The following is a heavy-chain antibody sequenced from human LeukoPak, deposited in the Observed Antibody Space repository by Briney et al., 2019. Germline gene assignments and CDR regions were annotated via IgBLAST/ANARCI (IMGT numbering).Heavy chain of an antibody. CDR3: ATDVRRQWLPLPVY. D-gene: IGHD6-19*01. J-gene: IGHJ4*02. Sequence: ASVKVSCKVSGYTLTDLSMHWVRQAPGKGLEWMGGFDPEDGETIYAQKFQGRVTMTEDTSTDTAYMELSSLRSEDTAVYYCATDVRRQWLPLPVYWGQGSLVTVSS. V-gene: IGHV1-24*01. CDR2: FDPEDGET. CDR1: GYTLTDLS.